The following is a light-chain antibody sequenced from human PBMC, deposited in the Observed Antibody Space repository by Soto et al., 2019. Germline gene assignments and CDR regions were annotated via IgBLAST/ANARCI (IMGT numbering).Light chain of an antibody. J-gene: IGLJ1*01. CDR1: SSDVGGYNY. V-gene: IGLV2-8*01. CDR3: SSYAGSNNFV. CDR2: EDS. Sequence: QSALTQPPSASGSPGQSVTISCTGTSSDVGGYNYVSWYQQHPGKAPKLMIYEDSERPSGVPDRFSGSKSSNTASLTVSGLQAEDEADYYCSSYAGSNNFVFGTGPRSPS.